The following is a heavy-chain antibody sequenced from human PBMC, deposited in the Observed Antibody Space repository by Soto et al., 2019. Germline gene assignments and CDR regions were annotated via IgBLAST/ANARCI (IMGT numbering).Heavy chain of an antibody. J-gene: IGHJ3*02. D-gene: IGHD6-19*01. Sequence: EVQLLESGGGLVQPGGSLRLSCAASGFTFSSHAMNWVRQAPGKGLEWVSVIGAGGITTYYADSVKGRFTISRHNSENTLYLQMGSLRDEDTALYCCAKGAKSTSGRTRDVFDIWGQGTMVTVSS. V-gene: IGHV3-23*01. CDR2: IGAGGITT. CDR1: GFTFSSHA. CDR3: AKGAKSTSGRTRDVFDI.